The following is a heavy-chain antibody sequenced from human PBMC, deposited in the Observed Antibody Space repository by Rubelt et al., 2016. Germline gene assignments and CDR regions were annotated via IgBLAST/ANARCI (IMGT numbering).Heavy chain of an antibody. Sequence: QLQLQESVPGLVKPSETLSLTCTVSGGSISSSSYYWDWIRQPPGKGLEWIGSISYIGSTYYNPSLKSRVTISVDMSKTQLSRGLSSVTAADTAVYDGARQVRVQLWSHFFDYWGQGTLVTVSS. J-gene: IGHJ4*02. CDR3: ARQVRVQLWSHFFDY. CDR2: ISYIGST. D-gene: IGHD1-1*01. V-gene: IGHV4-39*01. CDR1: GGSISSSSYY.